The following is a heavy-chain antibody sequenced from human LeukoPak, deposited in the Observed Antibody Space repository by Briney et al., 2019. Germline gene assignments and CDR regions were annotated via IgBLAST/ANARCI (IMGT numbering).Heavy chain of an antibody. CDR3: ARDPYCSSSSCYTNWFDP. Sequence: SETLSLTCTVSGGSISSYYWSWIRQPAGEGLEWIGRIYTSGSTNHNPSLKSRVTMSVDTSKNQFSLKLSSVTAADTAVYYCARDPYCSSSSCYTNWFDPWGQGTLVTVSS. D-gene: IGHD2-2*02. CDR1: GGSISSYY. V-gene: IGHV4-4*07. CDR2: IYTSGST. J-gene: IGHJ5*02.